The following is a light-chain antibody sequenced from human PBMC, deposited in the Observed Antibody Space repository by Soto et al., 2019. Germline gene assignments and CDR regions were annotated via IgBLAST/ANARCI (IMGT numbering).Light chain of an antibody. V-gene: IGKV1-9*01. Sequence: DIPLTQSPSFLSASVGDRVTITCRASQGISSYLAWYQQKPGKAPKVLIYGASTLQSGVPSRFSGSGSGTEFTLTISSLQPEDFATYYCQQLSSYPLTFGGGTEVEIK. CDR2: GAS. J-gene: IGKJ4*01. CDR3: QQLSSYPLT. CDR1: QGISSY.